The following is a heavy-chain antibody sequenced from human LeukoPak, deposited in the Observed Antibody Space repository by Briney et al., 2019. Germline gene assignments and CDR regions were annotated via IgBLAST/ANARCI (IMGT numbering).Heavy chain of an antibody. D-gene: IGHD6-13*01. CDR1: GFTFSSYA. Sequence: GGSLRLSCAASGFTFSSYAMSWVRQAPGRGLEWVSAISGSGGSTYYADSVRGRFTISRDNSKNTLYLQMNSLRAEDTAVYYCAKDKGTQGASGYSSSWYFDYWGQGTLVTVSS. V-gene: IGHV3-23*01. CDR2: ISGSGGST. CDR3: AKDKGTQGASGYSSSWYFDY. J-gene: IGHJ4*02.